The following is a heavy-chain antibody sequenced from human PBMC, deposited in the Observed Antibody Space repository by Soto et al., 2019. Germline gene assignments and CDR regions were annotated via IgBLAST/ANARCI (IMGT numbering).Heavy chain of an antibody. CDR1: GGSISSYY. Sequence: QVQLQESGPGLVKPSETLSLTCTVSGGSISSYYWSWIRQPPGKGLEWIGYIYYSGSTNYNPSLKSRVTISVDTSKNHFSLKLSSVTAADTAVYYCARARTCTVTPYNWFDPWGQGTLVTVSS. J-gene: IGHJ5*02. V-gene: IGHV4-59*01. CDR3: ARARTCTVTPYNWFDP. CDR2: IYYSGST. D-gene: IGHD4-4*01.